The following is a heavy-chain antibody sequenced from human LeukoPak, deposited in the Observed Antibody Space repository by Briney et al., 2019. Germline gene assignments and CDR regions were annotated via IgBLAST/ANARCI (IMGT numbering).Heavy chain of an antibody. V-gene: IGHV4-34*01. CDR2: INHSGST. J-gene: IGHJ4*02. CDR3: ARGLIVLMVYVHYYFDY. Sequence: PSETLSLTCAVYGGSFSGYYWSWIRQPPGKGLEWIGEINHSGSTNYNPSLKSRVTISVDTSKNQFSLKLSSVTAADTAVYYCARGLIVLMVYVHYYFDYWGQGTLVTVSS. CDR1: GGSFSGYY. D-gene: IGHD2-8*01.